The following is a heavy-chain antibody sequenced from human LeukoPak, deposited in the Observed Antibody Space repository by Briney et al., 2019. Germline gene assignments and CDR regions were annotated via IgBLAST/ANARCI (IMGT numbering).Heavy chain of an antibody. D-gene: IGHD2-15*01. CDR2: INPNSGGT. V-gene: IGHV1-2*02. Sequence: ASVKVSCKASGYTFTGYYMHWVRQAPGQGLAWMGWINPNSGGTNYAQKFQGRVTVTRDTSISTAYMELSRLRSDDTAVYYRVRVSLSPLLPIDYWGQGTLVTVSS. J-gene: IGHJ4*02. CDR1: GYTFTGYY. CDR3: VRVSLSPLLPIDY.